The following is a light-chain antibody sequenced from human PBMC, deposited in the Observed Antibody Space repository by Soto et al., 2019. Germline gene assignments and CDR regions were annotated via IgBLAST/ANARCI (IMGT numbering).Light chain of an antibody. CDR2: GAS. J-gene: IGKJ1*01. CDR1: QSVSSN. Sequence: EVLLTQSPATLSVSPGERATLSCRASQSVSSNLAWYQQKPGQAPRLLIYGASTRATVIPARFSGCGSGTEFALTISSLQSEDFAVYYCQKYNNWPPTTCGQGTKGEIK. CDR3: QKYNNWPPTT. V-gene: IGKV3-15*01.